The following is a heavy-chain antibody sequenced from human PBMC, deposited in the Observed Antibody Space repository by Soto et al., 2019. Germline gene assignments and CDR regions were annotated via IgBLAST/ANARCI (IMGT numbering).Heavy chain of an antibody. D-gene: IGHD3-10*01. CDR1: GFSFSSYA. CDR3: ARGYLVRGFTVFPEGV. CDR2: ISYDGRNK. V-gene: IGHV3-30*03. Sequence: QVQLVESGGGGVQPGRSLRLSCAASGFSFSSYAMHWVRQAPGKGLEWVAVISYDGRNKDSADSVRGRFTISRDNSKNTLYLQMNNLRSEDTAVYYCARGYLVRGFTVFPEGVWGQGTTVTVSS. J-gene: IGHJ6*02.